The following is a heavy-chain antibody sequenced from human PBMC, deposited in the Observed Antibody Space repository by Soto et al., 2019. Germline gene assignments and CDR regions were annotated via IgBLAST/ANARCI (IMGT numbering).Heavy chain of an antibody. CDR2: IIPILDIA. Sequence: SVKVSCKASGGTFSSYTISWVRQAPGQGLEWVGRIIPILDIANYAQKFQGRVTITADRSTTTAYMELSSLRSEDTAVYYCATRYCSGAGCYAGYFQHWGQGTLLTVSS. CDR3: ATRYCSGAGCYAGYFQH. V-gene: IGHV1-69*02. D-gene: IGHD2-2*01. CDR1: GGTFSSYT. J-gene: IGHJ1*01.